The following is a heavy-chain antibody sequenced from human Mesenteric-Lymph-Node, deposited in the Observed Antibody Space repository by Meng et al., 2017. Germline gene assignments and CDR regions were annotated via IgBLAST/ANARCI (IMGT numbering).Heavy chain of an antibody. CDR3: ARDRKGGYTEDDAFDI. Sequence: SVKVSCKASGGTFSSYAISWVRQAPGQGLEWMGGIIPIFGTANYAQKFQGRVTITADESTSTAYMELSSLRSEDTAVYYCARDRKGGYTEDDAFDIWGQGTMVTVSS. CDR2: IIPIFGTA. D-gene: IGHD3-16*02. V-gene: IGHV1-69*13. J-gene: IGHJ3*02. CDR1: GGTFSSYA.